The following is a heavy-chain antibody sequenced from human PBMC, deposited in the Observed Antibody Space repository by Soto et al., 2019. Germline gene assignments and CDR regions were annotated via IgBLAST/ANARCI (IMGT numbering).Heavy chain of an antibody. CDR1: TYSSGNGYD. Sequence: SSATLSLSWAVATYSSGNGYDWGWIRQNPGKGPELIGSIYHSGSTYYNPSLKSRVTISVDTSKNQFSLKLSSVTAADTAVYYCARGGGTYYYDSSGYSGAAFDIRGQGTMVPVSS. V-gene: IGHV4-38-2*01. D-gene: IGHD3-22*01. J-gene: IGHJ3*02. CDR2: IYHSGST. CDR3: ARGGGTYYYDSSGYSGAAFDI.